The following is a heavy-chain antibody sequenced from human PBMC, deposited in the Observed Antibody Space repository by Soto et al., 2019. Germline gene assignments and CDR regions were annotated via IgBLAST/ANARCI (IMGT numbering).Heavy chain of an antibody. Sequence: QVQLVQSGAEVKKPGASVKVSCKASGYTLTSYAMHWVRQAPGQRLEWMGWINAGNGHTKYSQKFQVRVTITRDTSASTAYRERSSLRSEDTAVYYCARVRGYYYWEYWGQGTLVPVSS. J-gene: IGHJ4*02. CDR3: ARVRGYYYWEY. CDR2: INAGNGHT. CDR1: GYTLTSYA. V-gene: IGHV1-3*01. D-gene: IGHD3-22*01.